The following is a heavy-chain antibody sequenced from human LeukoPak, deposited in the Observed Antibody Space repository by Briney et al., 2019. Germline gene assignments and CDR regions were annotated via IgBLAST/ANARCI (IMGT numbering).Heavy chain of an antibody. D-gene: IGHD1-14*01. J-gene: IGHJ4*02. CDR1: GYTFDNFY. V-gene: IGHV1-2*02. CDR2: INGNDGST. Sequence: ASVKVSCKASGYTFDNFYIHRVRQAPGQGPEWMGWINGNDGSTKYAQRFQGRVIMTRVTAISTVYMDLSGLRPDDTAIYYCARDEGSTYNQLDYWGQGTLVTVSS. CDR3: ARDEGSTYNQLDY.